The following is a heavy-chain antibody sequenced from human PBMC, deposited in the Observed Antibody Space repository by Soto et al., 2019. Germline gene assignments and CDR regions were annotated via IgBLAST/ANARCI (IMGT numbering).Heavy chain of an antibody. CDR2: IGGVTDYA. CDR1: GVSFSDYY. Sequence: QVQLVESGGGLVKPGGSLRLSCAASGVSFSDYYMIWMRQAPGKGLEWISYIGGVTDYANYAASVRGRFTISRDKTKKVVFRQTSRLRAEDTAVYYCARYASLSGADHWGQGTLVIVSS. CDR3: ARYASLSGADH. V-gene: IGHV3-11*06. D-gene: IGHD2-2*01. J-gene: IGHJ4*02.